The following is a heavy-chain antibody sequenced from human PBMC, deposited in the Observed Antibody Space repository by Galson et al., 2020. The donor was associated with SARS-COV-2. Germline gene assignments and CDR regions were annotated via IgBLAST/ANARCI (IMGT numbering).Heavy chain of an antibody. D-gene: IGHD1-26*01. Sequence: GESLKISCAASGLTFSDYYMTWIRQAPGKGLEWVSYISSRSEFTNYADSVKGRFITSRDNAKNSLYLEMHSLRADDTAVYYCASGSYRWADYWGQGTVVTVSS. CDR3: ASGSYRWADY. J-gene: IGHJ4*02. CDR1: GLTFSDYY. CDR2: ISSRSEFT. V-gene: IGHV3-11*03.